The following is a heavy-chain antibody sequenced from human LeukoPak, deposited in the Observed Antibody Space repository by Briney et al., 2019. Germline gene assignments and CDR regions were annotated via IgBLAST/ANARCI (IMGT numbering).Heavy chain of an antibody. CDR1: GGSIGNYY. CDR2: IYYSGST. V-gene: IGHV4-59*01. CDR3: ARDWGVSARPGYMDV. D-gene: IGHD6-6*01. Sequence: ASETLSLTCTVSGGSIGNYYWSWIRQPPGKGLEWIGYIYYSGSTKYNPSLKSRVTISVDTSKNQFSLRLSSVTAADTAVYYCARDWGVSARPGYMDVWGKGTTVTVSS. J-gene: IGHJ6*03.